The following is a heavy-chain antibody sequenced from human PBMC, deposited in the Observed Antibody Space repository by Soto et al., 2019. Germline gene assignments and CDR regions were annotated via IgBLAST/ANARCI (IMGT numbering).Heavy chain of an antibody. D-gene: IGHD3-22*01. Sequence: QLQESGPGLVRPSGTLSLTCSVSGVSIIGSNWWSWVRQPPGKAPEWIGEVYYSGNANYNPSRKSRVSISSDTSKNQFSLRLSSVTAADTAVYYCARDGHYDSSGFPLSVWGRGTLVIVSS. CDR1: GVSIIGSNW. J-gene: IGHJ4*02. V-gene: IGHV4-4*02. CDR2: VYYSGNA. CDR3: ARDGHYDSSGFPLSV.